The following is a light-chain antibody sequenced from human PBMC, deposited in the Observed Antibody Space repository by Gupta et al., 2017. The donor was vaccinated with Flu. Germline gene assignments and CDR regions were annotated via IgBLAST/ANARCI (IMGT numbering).Light chain of an antibody. Sequence: TLGPPASISCRSSQILVSSDGNTYLTWLKQRSGLVPRRLIYKVSNRDAGVPDRYPRSGQATDFTLKSSSVEAVALGPYSCRQATQWPPYTFGQGTKMDIK. CDR1: QILVSSDGNTY. J-gene: IGKJ2*01. CDR3: RQATQWPPYT. V-gene: IGKV2-30*01. CDR2: KVS.